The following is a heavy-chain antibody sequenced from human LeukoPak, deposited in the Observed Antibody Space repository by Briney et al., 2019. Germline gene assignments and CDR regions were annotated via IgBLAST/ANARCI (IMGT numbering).Heavy chain of an antibody. CDR3: ARARSHYYGSGSYPGDY. CDR2: ISAYNGNT. Sequence: ASVKVSCKASGYTFTNYGISWVRQAPGQGLEWMGWISAYNGNTNYAQKLQGRVTMTTDTSTSTAYMELRSLRSDDTAVYYCARARSHYYGSGSYPGDYWGQGTLVTVSS. CDR1: GYTFTNYG. J-gene: IGHJ4*02. D-gene: IGHD3-10*01. V-gene: IGHV1-18*01.